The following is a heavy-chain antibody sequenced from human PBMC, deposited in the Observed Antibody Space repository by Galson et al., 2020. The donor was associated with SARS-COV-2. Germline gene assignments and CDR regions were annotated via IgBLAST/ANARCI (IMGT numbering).Heavy chain of an antibody. V-gene: IGHV1-2*02. D-gene: IGHD4-17*01. CDR3: ARALAATTTDNDY. J-gene: IGHJ4*02. Sequence: ASVKVSCKASGYTLADHYMNWVRQAPEQGLEWMGWINPKSGGTNYAQKFQGRVTMTRDTSINTAYLELRSLRSDDTAVYYCARALAATTTDNDYWGQGTLVTVSS. CDR2: INPKSGGT. CDR1: GYTLADHY.